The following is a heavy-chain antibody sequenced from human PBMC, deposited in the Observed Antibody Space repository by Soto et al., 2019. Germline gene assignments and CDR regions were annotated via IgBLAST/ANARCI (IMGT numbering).Heavy chain of an antibody. CDR2: IWYDGSNK. CDR1: GFTFSSYG. Sequence: QVQLVESGGGVVQPGRSLRLSCAASGFTFSSYGMHWVRQAPGKGLEWVAVIWYDGSNKYYADSVKGRFTISRDNSKNALYLQMNSRRAEDTAVYYCARYINYYGSGSYYIGTTAVDYWGQGTLVTVSS. J-gene: IGHJ4*02. D-gene: IGHD3-10*01. CDR3: ARYINYYGSGSYYIGTTAVDY. V-gene: IGHV3-33*01.